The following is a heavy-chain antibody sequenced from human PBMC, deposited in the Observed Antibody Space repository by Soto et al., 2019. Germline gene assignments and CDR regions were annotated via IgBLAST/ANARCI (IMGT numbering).Heavy chain of an antibody. Sequence: SETLSLTCTVSGGSISSGDYYWSWIRQPPGKGLEWIGYIYYSGSTYYNPSLKSRVTISVDTSKNQFSLKLSSVTAADTAVYYCARDRAGDNYDFWSGTGGAFDIWRQGTMVTVSS. J-gene: IGHJ3*02. D-gene: IGHD3-3*01. CDR2: IYYSGST. V-gene: IGHV4-30-4*01. CDR3: ARDRAGDNYDFWSGTGGAFDI. CDR1: GGSISSGDYY.